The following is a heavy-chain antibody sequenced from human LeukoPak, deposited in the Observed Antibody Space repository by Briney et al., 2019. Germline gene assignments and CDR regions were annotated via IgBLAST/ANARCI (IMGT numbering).Heavy chain of an antibody. D-gene: IGHD2-8*01. Sequence: VASVKVSCKASGYTFTNYYMHWVRQAPGLGFEWMGWINPKSGGTSYPQKFQGRLTMTRDTSISTAYMELSSLRSDDMAVYYCANAKLYGNFDHWGQGTLVTVSS. CDR3: ANAKLYGNFDH. CDR2: INPKSGGT. CDR1: GYTFTNYY. V-gene: IGHV1-2*02. J-gene: IGHJ4*02.